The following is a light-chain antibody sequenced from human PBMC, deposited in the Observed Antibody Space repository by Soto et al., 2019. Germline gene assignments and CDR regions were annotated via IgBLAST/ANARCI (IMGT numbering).Light chain of an antibody. CDR1: TGAVTSGHY. J-gene: IGLJ2*01. Sequence: HAVVTQEPSLTVSPGGTVTLTCGSSTGAVTSGHYPYWFQLKPGQAPRTLIYDTSHKHSWTPARFSGSLLGGKAALTLSGAQPEDEAEYYCLLSYSVLGKVFGGGTKLTVL. CDR2: DTS. V-gene: IGLV7-46*01. CDR3: LLSYSVLGKV.